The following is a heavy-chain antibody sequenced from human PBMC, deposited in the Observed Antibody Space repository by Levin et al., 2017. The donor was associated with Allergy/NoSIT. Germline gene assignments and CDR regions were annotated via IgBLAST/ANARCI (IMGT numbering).Heavy chain of an antibody. J-gene: IGHJ4*02. D-gene: IGHD6-19*01. CDR2: ISYDGSNK. CDR1: GFTFSSYG. CDR3: AKEGGPGIAVAEYGYYFDY. V-gene: IGHV3-30*18. Sequence: GESLKISCAASGFTFSSYGMHWVRQAPGKGLEWVAVISYDGSNKYYADSVKGRFTISRDNSKNTLYLQMNSLRAEDTAVYYCAKEGGPGIAVAEYGYYFDYWGQGTLVTVSS.